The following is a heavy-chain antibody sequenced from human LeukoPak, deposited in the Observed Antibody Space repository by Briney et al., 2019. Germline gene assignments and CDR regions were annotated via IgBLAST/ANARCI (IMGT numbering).Heavy chain of an antibody. CDR2: ISDSGDST. Sequence: GGSLGLSCSVSGFTLTSSAMTWVRHLPGEGLDWVSTISDSGDSTYYADSVKGRFTISRDNTKNRLSLQLSGLRAEDTAAYYCAKDQYYYYDSSGSYHGAPFEYWGQGALVTVSA. D-gene: IGHD3-22*01. CDR1: GFTLTSSA. CDR3: AKDQYYYYDSSGSYHGAPFEY. V-gene: IGHV3-23*01. J-gene: IGHJ4*02.